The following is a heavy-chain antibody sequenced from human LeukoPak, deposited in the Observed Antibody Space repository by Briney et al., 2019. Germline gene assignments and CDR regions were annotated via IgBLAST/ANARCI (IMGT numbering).Heavy chain of an antibody. J-gene: IGHJ4*02. CDR3: AKVSIAVAGSTPFFDY. CDR1: GFTFISYA. CDR2: ICGSGGST. V-gene: IGHV3-23*01. D-gene: IGHD6-19*01. Sequence: QPGGALRLSCAAPGFTFISYAMTWVRQAPRKGVERGSAICGSGGSTYYADSVKGRFTISRDNSKNTLYLQMNSLRAEDAAVYYCAKVSIAVAGSTPFFDYWGQGTLVTVSS.